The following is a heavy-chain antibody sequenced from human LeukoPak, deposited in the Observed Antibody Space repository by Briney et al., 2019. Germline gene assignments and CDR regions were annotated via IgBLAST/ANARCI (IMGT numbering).Heavy chain of an antibody. Sequence: PGGSLRLSCAASGFTFSSYGMHWVRQAPGKGLEWVAVISYDGSNKYYADSVKGRFTISRDNSKNTLYLQMNSLRAEDTAVYYCAKDPMEWAAAGDYWGQGTLVTVSS. CDR3: AKDPMEWAAAGDY. CDR1: GFTFSSYG. D-gene: IGHD6-13*01. J-gene: IGHJ4*02. CDR2: ISYDGSNK. V-gene: IGHV3-30*18.